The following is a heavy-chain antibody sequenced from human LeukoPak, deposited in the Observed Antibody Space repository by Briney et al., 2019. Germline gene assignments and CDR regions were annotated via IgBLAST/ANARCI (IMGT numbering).Heavy chain of an antibody. V-gene: IGHV4-34*01. J-gene: IGHJ4*02. Sequence: SETLSLTCAVYGGSFSGYYWSWIRQPPGKGLEWIGEINHSRSTNYNPSLKSRVTISVDTSKNQFSLKLSSVTAADTAVYYCARGVWDSSSWSRRRYYFDYWGQGTLVTVSS. CDR3: ARGVWDSSSWSRRRYYFDY. CDR1: GGSFSGYY. D-gene: IGHD6-13*01. CDR2: INHSRST.